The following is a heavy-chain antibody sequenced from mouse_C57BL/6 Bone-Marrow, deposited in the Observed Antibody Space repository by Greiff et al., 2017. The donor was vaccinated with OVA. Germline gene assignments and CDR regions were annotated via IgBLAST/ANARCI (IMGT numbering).Heavy chain of an antibody. Sequence: VQLQQSGPELVKPGASVKISCKASGYTFTDYYMNWVKQSHGKSLEWIGDINPNNGGTSYNQKFKGKATLTVDKSSSTAYMELRSLTSEDSAVYYCARFPYYYGSRGDYWGQGTTLTVSS. V-gene: IGHV1-26*01. CDR3: ARFPYYYGSRGDY. CDR2: INPNNGGT. CDR1: GYTFTDYY. J-gene: IGHJ2*01. D-gene: IGHD1-1*01.